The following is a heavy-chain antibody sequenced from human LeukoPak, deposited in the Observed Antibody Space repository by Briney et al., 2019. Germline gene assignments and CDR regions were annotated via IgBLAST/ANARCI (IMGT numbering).Heavy chain of an antibody. CDR3: GRGGDGIDI. Sequence: GGSLRLSCAASGFTFDDYAMHWVRQAPGKGLVWVSRINQDESNAYADSVRGRFTISRDNAKDTLYLQMSSLRDEDTAVYFCGRGGDGIDIWGQGTTAIVSS. D-gene: IGHD3-10*01. V-gene: IGHV3-74*01. J-gene: IGHJ3*02. CDR2: INQDESNA. CDR1: GFTFDDYA.